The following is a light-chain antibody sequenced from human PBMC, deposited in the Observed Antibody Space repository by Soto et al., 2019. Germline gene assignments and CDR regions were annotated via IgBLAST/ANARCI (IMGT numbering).Light chain of an antibody. V-gene: IGKV3-20*01. CDR2: GTS. CDR3: QHYGDSSWT. J-gene: IGKJ1*01. Sequence: EIVLTQSPGTLSLSPGERATLSCRADRSVSDTLLTWFQQKPGQAPRLLIFGTSNRAPGIPDRVSGSESGTDFTLTISRLEPDDFSVYYCQHYGDSSWTFGQGTKVEIK. CDR1: RSVSDTL.